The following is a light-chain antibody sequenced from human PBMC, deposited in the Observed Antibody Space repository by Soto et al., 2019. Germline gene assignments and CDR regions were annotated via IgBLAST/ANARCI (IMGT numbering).Light chain of an antibody. J-gene: IGKJ1*01. Sequence: EIVMTQSPATLSVSPGERATLSCKASQSVSSNLAWYQQKPGQAPRLHIYGASTRATGIPARFIGSGSGTDFTLTISSLQSEDFAVYYCQHYNNWPPWTFGRGTKVEIK. V-gene: IGKV3-15*01. CDR1: QSVSSN. CDR2: GAS. CDR3: QHYNNWPPWT.